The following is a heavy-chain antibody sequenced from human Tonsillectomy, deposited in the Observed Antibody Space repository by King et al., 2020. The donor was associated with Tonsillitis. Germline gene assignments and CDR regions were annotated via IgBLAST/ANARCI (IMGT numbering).Heavy chain of an antibody. CDR3: ASXXRXXXAXXXYGXXV. J-gene: IGHJ6*01. CDR1: XGSISXSXW. V-gene: IGHV4-4*02. CDR2: IYHSGST. Sequence: QLQESGXXXVKXSXXLSXTCXVSXGSISXSXWWSWVRQPPGKGLEWRGEIYHSGSTNYNPSLKSRVTISVDKSKNQFSLKLSSVTAADTAVYYCASXXRXXXAXXXYGXXVWGXXTTVTV.